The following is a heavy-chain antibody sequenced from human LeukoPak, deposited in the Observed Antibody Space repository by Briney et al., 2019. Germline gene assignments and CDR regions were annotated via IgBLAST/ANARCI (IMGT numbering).Heavy chain of an antibody. CDR3: ARVRSSSWYEGDY. Sequence: GGSLRLSCAASGFTFSSYEMNWVRQAPGKGLEWVSYISSSGSTIYYADSVKGRFTISRDNAKNSLYLQMNSLRAEDTAVYYCARVRSSSWYEGDYWGQGTLVTVSS. D-gene: IGHD6-13*01. V-gene: IGHV3-48*03. J-gene: IGHJ4*02. CDR2: ISSSGSTI. CDR1: GFTFSSYE.